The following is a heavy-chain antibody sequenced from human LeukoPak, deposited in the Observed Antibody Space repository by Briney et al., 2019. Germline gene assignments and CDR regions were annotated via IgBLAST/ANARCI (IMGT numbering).Heavy chain of an antibody. V-gene: IGHV4-34*01. CDR3: ARGWDSSQNLFDP. J-gene: IGHJ5*02. CDR1: GGSFSGYY. CDR2: INHSGST. D-gene: IGHD6-13*01. Sequence: PSETLSLTCAVYGGSFSGYYWSWIRQPPGKGLEWIGEINHSGSTNYNPSLKSRVTISVDTSKNQFSLKLSSVTAADTAVYYCARGWDSSQNLFDPWGQGTLVTVSS.